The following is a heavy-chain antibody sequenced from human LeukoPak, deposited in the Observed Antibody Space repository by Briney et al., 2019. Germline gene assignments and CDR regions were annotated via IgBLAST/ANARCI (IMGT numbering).Heavy chain of an antibody. CDR1: GYSFTSYW. CDR2: IYPGYSDI. V-gene: IGHV5-51*01. J-gene: IGHJ4*02. Sequence: GESLKISCKGSGYSFTSYWIGWVRQMPGKGLEWMGIIYPGYSDIRYSPSFQGQVTISADKSISTAYLQWSSLKASDTAMYYCARHLRSSYDSSGYMPPGFDYWGQGTLVTVSS. CDR3: ARHLRSSYDSSGYMPPGFDY. D-gene: IGHD3-22*01.